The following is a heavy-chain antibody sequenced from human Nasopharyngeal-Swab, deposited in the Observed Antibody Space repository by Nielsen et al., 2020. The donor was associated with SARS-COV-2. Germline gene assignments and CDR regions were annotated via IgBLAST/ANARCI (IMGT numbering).Heavy chain of an antibody. CDR1: GGSISSSNW. CDR3: ARGRGYCSSTSCSYYFDY. Sequence: GSLRLSCAVSGGSISSSNWWSWVRQPPGKGLEWIGEIYHSGSTNYNPSLKSRVTISVDKSKNQFSLKLSSVTAADTAVYYCARGRGYCSSTSCSYYFDYWGQGTLVTVSS. J-gene: IGHJ4*02. CDR2: IYHSGST. D-gene: IGHD2-2*01. V-gene: IGHV4-4*02.